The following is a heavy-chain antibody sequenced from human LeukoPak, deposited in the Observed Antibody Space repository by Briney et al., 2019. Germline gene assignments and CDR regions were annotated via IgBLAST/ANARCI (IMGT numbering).Heavy chain of an antibody. Sequence: PGGSLRLSCAASGFTFSSDGMHWVRQAPGKGLEWVAVISYDGSNKYYADSVRGRFTISRDSSKNTLYLQLNSLRAEDTAVYYCAAFSHKGVWGQGTTVTVSS. V-gene: IGHV3-30*03. CDR3: AAFSHKGV. D-gene: IGHD3-3*02. J-gene: IGHJ6*02. CDR1: GFTFSSDG. CDR2: ISYDGSNK.